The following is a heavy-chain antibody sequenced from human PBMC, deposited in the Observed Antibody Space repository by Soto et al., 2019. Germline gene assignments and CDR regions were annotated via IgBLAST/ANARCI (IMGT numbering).Heavy chain of an antibody. J-gene: IGHJ5*02. V-gene: IGHV6-1*01. CDR2: TYYRSKWYN. Sequence: PTQTLSLTCAISGDRVSRNSAAWNWIRQSPSRGLEWLGRTYYRSKWYNDYAASVKSRITINPDTSKNQFSLHLNSVTPEDTAVYYCAREPSEKSLYNSFDPWGQGTLVTVSS. CDR3: AREPSEKSLYNSFDP. CDR1: GDRVSRNSAA. D-gene: IGHD3-16*02.